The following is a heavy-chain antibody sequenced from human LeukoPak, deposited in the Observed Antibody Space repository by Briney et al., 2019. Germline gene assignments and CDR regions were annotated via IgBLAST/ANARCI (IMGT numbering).Heavy chain of an antibody. V-gene: IGHV1-18*01. CDR2: ISAYNGNT. CDR3: VVFDY. J-gene: IGHJ4*02. Sequence: AAVKVSFKASGYTFTSNGISWVRHPPGQGLEWMGWISAYNGNTNYEQKLQGRVTMTTDTSTSTAYMELRSLRSEDTAVYYCVVFDYWGQGTLVTVSS. CDR1: GYTFTSNG.